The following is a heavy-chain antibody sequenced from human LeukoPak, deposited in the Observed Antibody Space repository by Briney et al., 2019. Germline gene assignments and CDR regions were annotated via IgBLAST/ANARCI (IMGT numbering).Heavy chain of an antibody. J-gene: IGHJ4*02. V-gene: IGHV3-30-3*01. D-gene: IGHD6-13*01. CDR1: GFTFSSHA. CDR2: ISYDGNNK. Sequence: PGGSLRLPCAASGFTFSSHAMHWVRQAPGKGLEWVAIISYDGNNKYYADSVKGRFTISRDNSKNTLYLQMNSLRAEDTAVYYCARHLLAAAGSKGPLDYWGQGTLVTVSS. CDR3: ARHLLAAAGSKGPLDY.